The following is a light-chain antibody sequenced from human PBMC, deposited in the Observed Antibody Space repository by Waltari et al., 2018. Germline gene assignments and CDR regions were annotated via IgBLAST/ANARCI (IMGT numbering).Light chain of an antibody. V-gene: IGKV3-15*01. CDR2: GAS. CDR3: QHYNEHPLT. Sequence: EIVMTQSPATLSVSPGARATLSCRASQSVSTNSAWYQQKPGQAPRLLIFGASTRVTGIPARFSGSGSGTDFTLAISGLQSEDFALYYCQHYNEHPLTFGGGTKVEIK. CDR1: QSVSTN. J-gene: IGKJ4*01.